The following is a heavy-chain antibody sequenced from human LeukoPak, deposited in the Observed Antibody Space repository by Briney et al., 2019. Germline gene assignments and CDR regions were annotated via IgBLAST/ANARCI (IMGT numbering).Heavy chain of an antibody. V-gene: IGHV4-39*07. CDR1: GVSISSSSYY. Sequence: PSETLSLTCTVSGVSISSSSYYWSWIRQPPGKGLEWIGEINHSGSTNYNPSLKSRVTISVDTSKNQFSLKLSSVTAADTAVYYCARGPQWRPIWFDPWGQGTLVTVSS. J-gene: IGHJ5*02. CDR2: INHSGST. D-gene: IGHD6-19*01. CDR3: ARGPQWRPIWFDP.